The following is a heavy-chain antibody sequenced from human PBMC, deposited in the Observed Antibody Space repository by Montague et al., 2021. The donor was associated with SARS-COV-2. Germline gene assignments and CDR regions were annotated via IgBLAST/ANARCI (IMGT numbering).Heavy chain of an antibody. D-gene: IGHD2/OR15-2a*01. CDR3: ASSYIPNKYYEVY. CDR1: GFTFSTYP. Sequence: SLRLSCAASGFTFSTYPMHWVRQAPGKGLEWVSSIGAGVSSTFYADSVKGRFTVSRDNSKNTLYLQMNSLRAEDTAVYYFASSYIPNKYYEVYWGKGTLVTVSS. J-gene: IGHJ4*02. CDR2: IGAGVSST. V-gene: IGHV3-23*01.